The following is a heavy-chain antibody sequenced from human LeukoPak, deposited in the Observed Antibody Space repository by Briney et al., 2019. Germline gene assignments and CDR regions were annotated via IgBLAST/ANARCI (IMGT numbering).Heavy chain of an antibody. CDR1: GGSFNYYTW. CDR2: IYWNDDK. V-gene: IGHV2-5*01. D-gene: IGHD6-6*01. J-gene: IGHJ4*02. CDR3: AHIRWYSSSSYYFDY. Sequence: TLSLTCAVSGGSFNYYTWSWIRQPPGKALEWLALIYWNDDKRYSPSLKSRLTITKDTSKNQVVLTMTNMDPVDTATYYCAHIRWYSSSSYYFDYWGQGTLVIVSS.